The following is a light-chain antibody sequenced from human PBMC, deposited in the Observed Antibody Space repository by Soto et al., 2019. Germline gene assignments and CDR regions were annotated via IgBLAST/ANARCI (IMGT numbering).Light chain of an antibody. CDR2: DAS. CDR3: QQYNSYLRT. J-gene: IGKJ1*01. V-gene: IGKV1-5*01. CDR1: QSISSW. Sequence: DIQMTQSPSTLSASVGDRVTITGRASQSISSWLAWYQQKPGKATKLLIYDASSLESGVPSRFSGSGSGTEFTLTISSLQPDDFATYYCQQYNSYLRTCGQGTKVEIK.